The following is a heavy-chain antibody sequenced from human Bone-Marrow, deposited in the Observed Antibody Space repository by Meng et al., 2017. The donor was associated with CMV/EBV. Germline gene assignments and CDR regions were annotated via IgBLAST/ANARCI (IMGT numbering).Heavy chain of an antibody. D-gene: IGHD3-16*01. Sequence: SETLSLTCTVSGGSISSSSYYWGWIRQPPGKGLEWIGSIYYSGSTYYNPSLKSRVTISVDTSKNQCSRKLSSVTAADTAVYYCASFRQRVYCGSYWGQGTLVTFSS. J-gene: IGHJ4*02. CDR2: IYYSGST. V-gene: IGHV4-39*07. CDR3: ASFRQRVYCGSY. CDR1: GGSISSSSYY.